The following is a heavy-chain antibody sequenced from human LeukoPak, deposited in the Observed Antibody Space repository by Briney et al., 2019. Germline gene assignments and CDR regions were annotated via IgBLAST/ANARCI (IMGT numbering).Heavy chain of an antibody. CDR3: ARDSTGYGYEEWY. Sequence: GGSLRLSCAASGFTFSSYTMSWVRQAPGQGLEWVANIKQDGSEKYYVDSVKGRFTISRDNAKNSLYLQMNSLRAEDTALYYCARDSTGYGYEEWYWGQGTLVTVSS. CDR1: GFTFSSYT. CDR2: IKQDGSEK. D-gene: IGHD5-18*01. V-gene: IGHV3-7*01. J-gene: IGHJ4*02.